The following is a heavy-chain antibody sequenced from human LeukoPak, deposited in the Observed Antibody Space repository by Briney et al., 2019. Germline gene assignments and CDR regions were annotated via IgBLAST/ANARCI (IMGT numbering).Heavy chain of an antibody. Sequence: GASVKVSCKASGYTFTSYGIHWVRQATGQGLEWMGWMNPNSGNTGYAQKFQGRVTMTRNTSISTAYMELSSLRSEDTAVYYCARTRLLRYYFYGMDVWGQGTTVTVSS. V-gene: IGHV1-8*02. CDR1: GYTFTSYG. CDR2: MNPNSGNT. J-gene: IGHJ6*02. CDR3: ARTRLLRYYFYGMDV. D-gene: IGHD3-9*01.